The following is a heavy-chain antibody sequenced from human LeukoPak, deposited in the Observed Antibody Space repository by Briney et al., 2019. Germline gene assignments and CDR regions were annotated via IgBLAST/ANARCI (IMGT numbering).Heavy chain of an antibody. Sequence: GGSLRLSCAASGFTFSSYAMHWVRQAPGKGLEWVAVISYDGSNKYYADSVTGRFTISRDNSKNTLYLQMNSLRAEDTAVYYCARVRDGKTYYYYGMDVWGQGTTVTVSS. CDR1: GFTFSSYA. D-gene: IGHD5-24*01. J-gene: IGHJ6*02. V-gene: IGHV3-30*04. CDR2: ISYDGSNK. CDR3: ARVRDGKTYYYYGMDV.